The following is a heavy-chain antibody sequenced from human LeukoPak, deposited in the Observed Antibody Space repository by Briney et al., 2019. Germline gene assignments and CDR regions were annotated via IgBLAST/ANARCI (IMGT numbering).Heavy chain of an antibody. CDR3: ARVKGSGSYFAFDI. D-gene: IGHD3-10*01. J-gene: IGHJ3*02. CDR1: GGSMNSYY. CDR2: MYYTGST. V-gene: IGHV4-59*01. Sequence: SETLSPTCTVAGGSMNSYYWSWIRQPPGKGLEWIAYMYYTGSTNYNPSLRSRVTISVDTSKNQFSLKLSSVTAADTAVYYCARVKGSGSYFAFDIWGQGTMVTVSS.